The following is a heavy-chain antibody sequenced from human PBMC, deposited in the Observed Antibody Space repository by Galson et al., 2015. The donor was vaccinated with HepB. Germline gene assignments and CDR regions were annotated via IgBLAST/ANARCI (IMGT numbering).Heavy chain of an antibody. V-gene: IGHV3-23*01. D-gene: IGHD4-23*01. J-gene: IGHJ4*02. CDR1: GFTFSSYA. Sequence: SLRLSCAASGFTFSSYAMSWVRQAPGKGLEWVSASSGSGGSTYYADSVKGRFTISRDNSKNTLYLQMNSLRAEDTAVYYCAKDLRWETIRGFDYWGQGTLVTVSS. CDR3: AKDLRWETIRGFDY. CDR2: SSGSGGST.